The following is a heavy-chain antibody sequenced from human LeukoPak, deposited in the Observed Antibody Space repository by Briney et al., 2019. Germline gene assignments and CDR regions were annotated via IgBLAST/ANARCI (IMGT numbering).Heavy chain of an antibody. CDR3: TATLGYSSSWYCDY. J-gene: IGHJ4*02. CDR1: GFTFSNAW. D-gene: IGHD6-13*01. CDR2: IKSKTDGGTT. V-gene: IGHV3-15*01. Sequence: GGSLRLSCAASGFTFSNAWMSWVRQAPGKGLECVGRIKSKTDGGTTDYAAPVKGGFTISRDDSKNTLYLQINSLKTEDTAVYYCTATLGYSSSWYCDYWGQGTLVTVSS.